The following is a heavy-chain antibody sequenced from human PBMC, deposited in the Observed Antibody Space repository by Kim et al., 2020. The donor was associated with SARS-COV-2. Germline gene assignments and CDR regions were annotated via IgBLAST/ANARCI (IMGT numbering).Heavy chain of an antibody. J-gene: IGHJ4*02. Sequence: ASVKVSCKASGYTFTSYAMHWVRQAPGQRLEWMGWINAGNGNTKYSQKFQGRVTITRDTSASTAYMELSSLRSEDTAVYYCARAGIVVRYYFDYWGQGTLVTVSS. CDR1: GYTFTSYA. V-gene: IGHV1-3*01. CDR2: INAGNGNT. CDR3: ARAGIVVRYYFDY. D-gene: IGHD2-15*01.